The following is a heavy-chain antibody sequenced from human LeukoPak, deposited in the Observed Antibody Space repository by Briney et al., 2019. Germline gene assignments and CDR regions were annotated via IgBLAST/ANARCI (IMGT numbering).Heavy chain of an antibody. CDR1: GFTFSSYA. J-gene: IGHJ4*02. V-gene: IGHV3-30-3*01. CDR2: ISYDGSNK. D-gene: IGHD4-17*01. CDR3: ARGLDDYGEYYFDY. Sequence: QAGGSLRLSCAASGFTFSSYAMHWVRQAPGKGLEWVAVISYDGSNKYYADSVKGRFTISRDNSKNTLYLQMNSLRAEDTAVYYCARGLDDYGEYYFDYWGQGTLVTVSS.